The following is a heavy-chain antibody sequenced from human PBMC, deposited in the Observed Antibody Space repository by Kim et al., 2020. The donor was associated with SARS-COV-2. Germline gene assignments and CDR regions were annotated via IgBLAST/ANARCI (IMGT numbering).Heavy chain of an antibody. Sequence: ASVKVSCKASGYTFTSYDINWVRQATGQGLEWMGWMNPNSGNTGYAQKFQGRVTMTRNTSISTAYMELSSLRSEDTAVYYCATLRSGWANVHFDYWGQGTLVTVSS. CDR2: MNPNSGNT. J-gene: IGHJ4*02. D-gene: IGHD6-19*01. V-gene: IGHV1-8*01. CDR1: GYTFTSYD. CDR3: ATLRSGWANVHFDY.